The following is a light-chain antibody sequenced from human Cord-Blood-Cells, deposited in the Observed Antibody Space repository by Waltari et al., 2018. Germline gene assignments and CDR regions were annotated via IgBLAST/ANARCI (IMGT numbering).Light chain of an antibody. V-gene: IGLV1-47*01. Sequence: QSVLTQPPPASGTPEQRVTISCSGSSSNIRINYVYWYHHLPGTAPKLLIYRNNQRPSGVPDRFSGSKSGTSASLAISGLRSEDKADYYCAAWDDSLSGWVFGGGTKLTVL. J-gene: IGLJ3*02. CDR1: SSNIRINY. CDR3: AAWDDSLSGWV. CDR2: RNN.